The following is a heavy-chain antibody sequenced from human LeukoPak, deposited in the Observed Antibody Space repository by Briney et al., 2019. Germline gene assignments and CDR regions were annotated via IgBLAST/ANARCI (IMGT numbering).Heavy chain of an antibody. J-gene: IGHJ4*02. CDR2: ISPYNGNT. CDR3: ATAGSGSGWYFDY. D-gene: IGHD6-19*01. Sequence: ASVKVSCKASGYDFTSVGITWVRRAPGQGLEWMGWISPYNGNTRYAQKFQGRVAMTTDTSTTTAYMELRGLRFNVTAVYYCATAGSGSGWYFDYWGQGTLVTVSS. V-gene: IGHV1-18*01. CDR1: GYDFTSVG.